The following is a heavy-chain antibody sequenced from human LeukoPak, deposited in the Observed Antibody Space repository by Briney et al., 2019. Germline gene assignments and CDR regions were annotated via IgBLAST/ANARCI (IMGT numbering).Heavy chain of an antibody. CDR2: ISGRGRGANT. D-gene: IGHD6-19*01. Sequence: GGSLRLSCPSSGFTFISYAISWVRQAPGKGLEWVSNISGRGRGANTYCAESVKGRLTISRHNHKITLYAQIHSLRAKDRTVYYCANTHPEYRSGWYFDYWGQGTLVTVSS. CDR1: GFTFISYA. CDR3: ANTHPEYRSGWYFDY. V-gene: IGHV3-23*01. J-gene: IGHJ4*02.